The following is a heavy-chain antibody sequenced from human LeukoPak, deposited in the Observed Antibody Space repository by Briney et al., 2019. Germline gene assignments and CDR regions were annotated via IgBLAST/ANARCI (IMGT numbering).Heavy chain of an antibody. D-gene: IGHD1-26*01. V-gene: IGHV3-72*01. J-gene: IGHJ4*02. CDR1: GFTFSDHA. CDR2: IRNKANSYTT. Sequence: GGSLRLSCAASGFTFSDHAMDWVRQAPGKGLEWVGRIRNKANSYTTEYAASVQGRFTVSRDDSMNSLYLQMNSMKTEDTAVYYCTRLVGANDWGQGTLVTVSS. CDR3: TRLVGAND.